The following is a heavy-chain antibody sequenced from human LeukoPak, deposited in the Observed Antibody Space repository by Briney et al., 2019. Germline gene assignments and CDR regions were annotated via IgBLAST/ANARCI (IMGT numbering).Heavy chain of an antibody. J-gene: IGHJ3*02. CDR3: ARRAVTYAFDI. CDR1: GFIFSIYN. Sequence: GGSLRLSCAASGFIFSIYNMNWVRQAPGKGLEWVSSINTRSSSSYYADSVKGRFTISRDNAKNSLYLQMNSLRVEDSAVYYCARRAVTYAFDIWGQGTMVTVSP. CDR2: INTRSSSS. D-gene: IGHD4-17*01. V-gene: IGHV3-21*01.